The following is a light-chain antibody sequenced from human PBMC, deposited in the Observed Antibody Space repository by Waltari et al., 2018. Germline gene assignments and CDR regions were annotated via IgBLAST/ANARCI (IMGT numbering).Light chain of an antibody. Sequence: EIVMTQSPATLSVSPGERATLSCRASQSVSNHLAWYQQKPGQAPRLLIYGASTRATGIAARFSGSGSGTEFTLTISSLQSEDFAVYYCQQYNNWWTFGQGTKVDI. J-gene: IGKJ1*01. CDR2: GAS. CDR3: QQYNNWWT. V-gene: IGKV3-15*01. CDR1: QSVSNH.